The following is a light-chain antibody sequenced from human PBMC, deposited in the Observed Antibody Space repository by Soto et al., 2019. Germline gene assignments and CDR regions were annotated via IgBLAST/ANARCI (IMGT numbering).Light chain of an antibody. Sequence: EIVMTQSPVTLSVSPGERATLSCRASQNISRSLAWYQQKPGQGPSLLIYGTSTRAGGVPARFSGGGSGTDFTLTISRLEPDDFGVYFCQQYSALPMTFGQGTRLEIK. CDR1: QNISRS. V-gene: IGKV3-15*01. J-gene: IGKJ5*01. CDR2: GTS. CDR3: QQYSALPMT.